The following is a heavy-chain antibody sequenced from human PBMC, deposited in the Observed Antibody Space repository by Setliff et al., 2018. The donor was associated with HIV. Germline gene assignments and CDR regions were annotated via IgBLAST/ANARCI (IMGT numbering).Heavy chain of an antibody. V-gene: IGHV1-46*01. CDR2: INPSGGSA. CDR3: ARDGGDGSGYYYADY. J-gene: IGHJ4*02. D-gene: IGHD3-22*01. CDR1: GYTFTGYY. Sequence: ASVKVSCKASGYTFTGYYMHWVRQAPGQGLEWMGIINPSGGSAAYAEKFRGRVTMTSDTSTNTVYMELRSLRSEETAVFYCARDGGDGSGYYYADYWGQGTLVTVSS.